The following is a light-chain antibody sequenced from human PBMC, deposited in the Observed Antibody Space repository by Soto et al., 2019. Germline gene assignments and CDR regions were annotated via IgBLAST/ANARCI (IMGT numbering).Light chain of an antibody. J-gene: IGLJ3*02. V-gene: IGLV2-14*01. CDR3: SSFTRSNSWV. CDR2: EVT. Sequence: SALTQPASVSGSRGQSITISCTGTSSDVGAYNYVSWFQHHPGKAPKVMIFEVTNRPSGVSNRFSGSKSGNTASLTISGLQAEDEADYYCSSFTRSNSWVFGGGTKVTVL. CDR1: SSDVGAYNY.